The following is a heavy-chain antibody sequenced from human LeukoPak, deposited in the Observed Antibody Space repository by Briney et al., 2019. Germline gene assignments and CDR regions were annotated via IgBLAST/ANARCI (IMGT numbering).Heavy chain of an antibody. V-gene: IGHV3-30*02. J-gene: IGHJ4*02. CDR1: GFTFSSYG. Sequence: GGSLRLSCAASGFTFSSYGMHWVRQAPGKGLEWVAFIRYDGSNKYYADSVKGRFTISRDNSKNTLYLQMNSLRAEDTAVYYCVKGLEKTFDYWGQGTLVTVSS. CDR3: VKGLEKTFDY. CDR2: IRYDGSNK. D-gene: IGHD1-1*01.